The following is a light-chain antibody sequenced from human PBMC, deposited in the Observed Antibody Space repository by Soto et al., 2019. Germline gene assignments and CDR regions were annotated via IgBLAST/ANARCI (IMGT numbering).Light chain of an antibody. Sequence: DIQMTQSPSSLSASVGDRVFITCRTSQSISSHLNWYQQKSGRAPELLIYSASYLESGVPSRFSCSGSGTDFTLTISSLQPDDVATYYCQQSHNSPPFTFGPGTRVEIK. V-gene: IGKV1-39*01. J-gene: IGKJ3*01. CDR1: QSISSH. CDR3: QQSHNSPPFT. CDR2: SAS.